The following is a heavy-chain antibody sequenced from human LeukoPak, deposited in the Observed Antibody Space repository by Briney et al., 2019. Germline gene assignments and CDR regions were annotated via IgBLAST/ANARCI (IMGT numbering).Heavy chain of an antibody. J-gene: IGHJ4*02. Sequence: SETLSLTCTVSGGSISSYYWSWIRQPPGKGLEWIGYIYYSGSTNYNPSLKSRVTISVDTSKNQFSLKLSSVTAADTAVYYCARVGSSWCFDYWGQGTLVTVSS. CDR1: GGSISSYY. CDR2: IYYSGST. D-gene: IGHD6-13*01. V-gene: IGHV4-59*12. CDR3: ARVGSSWCFDY.